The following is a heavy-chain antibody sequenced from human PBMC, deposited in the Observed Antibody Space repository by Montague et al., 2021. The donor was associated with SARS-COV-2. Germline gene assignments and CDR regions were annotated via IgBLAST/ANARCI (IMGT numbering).Heavy chain of an antibody. CDR1: GFSLSTSGMC. V-gene: IGHV2-70*01. D-gene: IGHD3-9*01. J-gene: IGHJ4*02. Sequence: PPLVKPTQTLTLTCTFSGFSLSTSGMCVSWIRQPPGKALEWLALIDWDDDKYYSTSLKTRLTISKDTSKNQVVLTMTNMDPVDTATYYCARSHYDILTGYYTVFDYWGQGTLVAVSS. CDR3: ARSHYDILTGYYTVFDY. CDR2: IDWDDDK.